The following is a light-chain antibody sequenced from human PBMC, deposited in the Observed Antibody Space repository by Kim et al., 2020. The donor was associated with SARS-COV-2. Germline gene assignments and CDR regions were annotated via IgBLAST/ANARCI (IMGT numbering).Light chain of an antibody. CDR1: SSNIGSNT. CDR3: AAWDDSLNGRV. Sequence: GQRVTISCSGSSSNIGSNTVNWYQPLPGTAPKLLIYSNNQRPSGVPDRFSGSKSGTSASLAISGLQSEDEADYYCAAWDDSLNGRVFGTGTKVTVL. V-gene: IGLV1-44*01. J-gene: IGLJ1*01. CDR2: SNN.